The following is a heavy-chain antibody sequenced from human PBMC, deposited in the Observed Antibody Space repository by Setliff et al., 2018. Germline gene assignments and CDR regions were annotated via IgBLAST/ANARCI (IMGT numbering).Heavy chain of an antibody. V-gene: IGHV1-69*05. CDR2: TIPMFGST. J-gene: IGHJ6*03. CDR1: GDTFSSYG. Sequence: GASVKVSCKASGDTFSSYGISWVRQAPGQGLEWMGGTIPMFGSTSYAQKFQGRVTIITDESTTTAYMELSSLGSEDTAVYYCVRASRFGTTMWRGDYYMDVWGKGTTVTVSS. CDR3: VRASRFGTTMWRGDYYMDV. D-gene: IGHD3-10*01.